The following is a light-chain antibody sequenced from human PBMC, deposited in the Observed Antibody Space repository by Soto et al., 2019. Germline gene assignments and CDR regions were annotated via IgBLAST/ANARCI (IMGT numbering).Light chain of an antibody. CDR2: AAS. CDR1: QGISRW. V-gene: IGKV1-12*01. CDR3: QQTRDFPLT. J-gene: IGKJ4*01. Sequence: DIQMTQSPSSVSASVGHTVTFTCRASQGISRWLAWYQQKPGKAPRLLIYAASSLQNGVPPRFSGTYSGTDFSLTISSLQPGDSATYFCQQTRDFPLTFGGGTKVDIK.